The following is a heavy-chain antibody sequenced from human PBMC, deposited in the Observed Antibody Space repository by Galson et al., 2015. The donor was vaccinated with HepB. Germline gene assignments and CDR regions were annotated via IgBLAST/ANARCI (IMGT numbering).Heavy chain of an antibody. CDR2: IYSGGST. Sequence: SLRLSCAASGFTVSSNYMSWVRQAPGKGLEWVSVIYSGGSTYYADSVKGQFTISRDNSKNTLYLQMNSLRAEDTAVYYCARSTDQYWYFDLWGRGTLVTVSS. D-gene: IGHD2-2*01. CDR3: ARSTDQYWYFDL. V-gene: IGHV3-53*01. J-gene: IGHJ2*01. CDR1: GFTVSSNY.